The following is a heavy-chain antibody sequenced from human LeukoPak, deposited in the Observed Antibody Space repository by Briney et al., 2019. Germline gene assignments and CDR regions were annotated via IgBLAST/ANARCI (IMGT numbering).Heavy chain of an antibody. CDR1: GFTVSSNY. J-gene: IGHJ6*02. CDR2: IYSGGST. Sequence: PGGSLRLSCAASGFTVSSNYMSWVRQAPGKGLEWVSVIYSGGSTYYADSVKGRFTISRDNSKNTLYLQMNSLRAEDTAVYYCARASSDYYYYGMDVWGQGTTVTVSS. CDR3: ARASSDYYYYGMDV. V-gene: IGHV3-53*01.